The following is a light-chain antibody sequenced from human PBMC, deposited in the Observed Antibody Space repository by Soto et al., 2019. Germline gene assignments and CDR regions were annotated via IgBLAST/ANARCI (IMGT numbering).Light chain of an antibody. CDR1: SSDVGGYNF. CDR3: NSYAGNNWV. CDR2: AVN. J-gene: IGLJ3*02. Sequence: QSALTQPPSASGSPGQSVTISCTGTSSDVGGYNFVSWYQHHPGKAPKLMIYAVNKRPSGVPDRFSGSKSGNTASLTVSGLQADDEADYYCNSYAGNNWVFGGGTKLTVL. V-gene: IGLV2-8*01.